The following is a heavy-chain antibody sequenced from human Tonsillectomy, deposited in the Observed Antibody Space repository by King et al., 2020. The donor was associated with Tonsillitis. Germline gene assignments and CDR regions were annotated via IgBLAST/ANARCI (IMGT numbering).Heavy chain of an antibody. CDR3: ARGSLEWLFGMDV. J-gene: IGHJ6*02. Sequence: QLVQSGGGLVKPGGSLRLSCAASGFTFSSYSMNWVRQAPGKGLEWVSSISSSSYIYYADSVKGRFTISRDNAKNSLYLQMNSLRAEDTAVYYCARGSLEWLFGMDVWGQGTTVTVSS. V-gene: IGHV3-21*01. CDR1: GFTFSSYS. CDR2: ISSSSYI. D-gene: IGHD3-3*01.